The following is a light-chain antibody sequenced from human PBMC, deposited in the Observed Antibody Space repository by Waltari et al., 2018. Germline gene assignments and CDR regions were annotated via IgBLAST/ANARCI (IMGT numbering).Light chain of an antibody. V-gene: IGLV3-1*01. CDR1: KLGDKY. CDR2: QDS. CDR3: QLWDSSTAWV. Sequence: SYELTQPPSVSVSPGQTASITCSGDKLGDKYVCWYQQKPGQSPVLVIYQDSKRPSGIPERFSGSTSGNTATLTFSGTHAMDEADYYCQLWDSSTAWVFGGGTKLTV. J-gene: IGLJ3*02.